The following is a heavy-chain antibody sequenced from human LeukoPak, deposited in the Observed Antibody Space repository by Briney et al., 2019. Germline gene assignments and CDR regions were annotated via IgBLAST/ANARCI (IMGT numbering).Heavy chain of an antibody. D-gene: IGHD3-10*01. CDR1: GFTFSSSG. V-gene: IGHV3-30*02. Sequence: GGSLRLSCAASGFTFSSSGMHWVRQAPGKGLEWVAFIRNDGAIKYYADSVKGRFTISRDNSMNTLYLQMNSLRAEDTAVYYCARGNNYYGSGSYYITWGQGTLVTVSS. CDR2: IRNDGAIK. J-gene: IGHJ5*02. CDR3: ARGNNYYGSGSYYIT.